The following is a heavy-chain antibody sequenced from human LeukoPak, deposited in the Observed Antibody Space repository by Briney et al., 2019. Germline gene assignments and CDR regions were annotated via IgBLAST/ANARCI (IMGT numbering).Heavy chain of an antibody. CDR1: GFSFSSYN. V-gene: IGHV3-21*01. CDR3: ARDPYSGTYGDTYYYYMDV. Sequence: GGTLRLSCAASGFSFSSYNMNWVRKTPRTGQELDSSITSSSTYTFYADSVKGRFTISRDNARNSLYLQMNSLRAEDTAVYYCARDPYSGTYGDTYYYYMDVWGKGTTVTISS. J-gene: IGHJ6*03. D-gene: IGHD1-26*01. CDR2: ITSSSTYT.